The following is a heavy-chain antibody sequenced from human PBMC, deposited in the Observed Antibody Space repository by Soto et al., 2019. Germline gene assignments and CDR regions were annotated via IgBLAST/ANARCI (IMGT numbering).Heavy chain of an antibody. D-gene: IGHD2-15*01. CDR1: GYTFTSYD. CDR2: MNPNSGNT. Sequence: PSVKVSCKASGYTFTSYDINWVRQATGQGLEWMGWMNPNSGNTGYAQKFQGRVTMTRNTSISTAYMELSSLRSEDTAVYYCARIHCSGGSCYSSWFDPWGQGTLVTVSS. V-gene: IGHV1-8*01. J-gene: IGHJ5*02. CDR3: ARIHCSGGSCYSSWFDP.